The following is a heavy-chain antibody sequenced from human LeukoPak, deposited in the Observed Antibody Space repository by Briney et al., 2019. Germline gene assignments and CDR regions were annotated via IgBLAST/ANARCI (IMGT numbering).Heavy chain of an antibody. CDR1: GFTFSSYG. CDR3: APSVRGPFDY. Sequence: GGSLRVSCAASGFTFSSYGMHWVRQAPGKGLEWVAFIRYDGSNKYYADSVKGRFTISRDNTKNTLYLQMNSLRAEDTAVYYCAPSVRGPFDYWGQGTLVTVSS. J-gene: IGHJ4*02. CDR2: IRYDGSNK. V-gene: IGHV3-30*02.